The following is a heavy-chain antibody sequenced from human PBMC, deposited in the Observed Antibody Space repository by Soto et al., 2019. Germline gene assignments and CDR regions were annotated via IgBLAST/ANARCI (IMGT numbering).Heavy chain of an antibody. V-gene: IGHV4-59*01. Sequence: ETQCLTYSVSNGYIRGFDGSWIRQPPGKGLEWIGYIDYSGSTNYNPSLKSRVTISVDTSKNQFSLKLSSVTAADTAVYYCARQRGHYFDYWGQGTLVTVSS. CDR2: IDYSGST. CDR1: NGYIRGFD. D-gene: IGHD3-10*01. J-gene: IGHJ4*02. CDR3: ARQRGHYFDY.